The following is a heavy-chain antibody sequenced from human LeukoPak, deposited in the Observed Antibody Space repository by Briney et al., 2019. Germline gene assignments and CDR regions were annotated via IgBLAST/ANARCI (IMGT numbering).Heavy chain of an antibody. CDR2: ISYDGSNK. Sequence: PGGTLRLSCAASGFTFSSYGMHWVRQAPGRGLEWVAVISYDGSNKYYADSVKGRFTISRDNAKNSLYLQMNSLRAEDTAVYYCAQDIVVVPALSPSWPYWGQGTLVTVSS. V-gene: IGHV3-30*18. J-gene: IGHJ4*02. D-gene: IGHD2-2*01. CDR3: AQDIVVVPALSPSWPY. CDR1: GFTFSSYG.